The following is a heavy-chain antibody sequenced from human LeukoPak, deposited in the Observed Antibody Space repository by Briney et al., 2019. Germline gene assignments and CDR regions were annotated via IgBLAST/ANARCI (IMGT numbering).Heavy chain of an antibody. D-gene: IGHD5-24*01. CDR2: VNHSGST. CDR3: ARGLNYDYYYYYGMDV. V-gene: IGHV4-34*01. Sequence: SETLSLTCAVYGGSFSGYYWSWIRQPPGKGLEWIGEVNHSGSTNYNPSLKSRVTISVDTSKKQFSLKLSSVTAADTAVYYCARGLNYDYYYYYGMDVWGQGTTVTVSS. J-gene: IGHJ6*02. CDR1: GGSFSGYY.